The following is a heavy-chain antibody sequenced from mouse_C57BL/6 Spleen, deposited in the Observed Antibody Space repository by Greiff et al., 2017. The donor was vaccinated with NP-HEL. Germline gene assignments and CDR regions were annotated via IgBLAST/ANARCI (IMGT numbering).Heavy chain of an antibody. CDR1: GFTFSTYA. CDR2: ISDGGSYT. D-gene: IGHD6-1*01. V-gene: IGHV5-4*03. Sequence: EVMLVESGGGLVKPGGSLKLSCAASGFTFSTYAMSWVRQTPEKRLEWVATISDGGSYTYYPDNVKGRFTISRDNAKNNLYLQQSLLKSEDTAMYYGAKETLAGFAYWDQGTLVTVSA. CDR3: AKETLAGFAY. J-gene: IGHJ3*01.